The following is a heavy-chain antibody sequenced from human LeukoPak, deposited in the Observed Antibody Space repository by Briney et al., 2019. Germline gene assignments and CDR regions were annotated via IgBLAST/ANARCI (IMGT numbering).Heavy chain of an antibody. CDR3: ARDRNTDFWSGYYTNYFDY. CDR1: GFTFSSYA. CDR2: TKQDGSEK. J-gene: IGHJ4*02. V-gene: IGHV3-7*01. Sequence: GGSLRLSCAASGFTFSSYAMSWVRRAPGKGLEWVANTKQDGSEKYYVDSVKGRFTISRDNAKKSLYLQMNSLRAEDTAVYYCARDRNTDFWSGYYTNYFDYWGQGTLVTVSS. D-gene: IGHD3-3*01.